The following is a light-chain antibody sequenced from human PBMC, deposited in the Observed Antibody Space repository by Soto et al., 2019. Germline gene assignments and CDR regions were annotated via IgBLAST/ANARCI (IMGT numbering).Light chain of an antibody. CDR3: QQYGSSPQIT. CDR2: GAS. Sequence: EIVMTQSPATLSVSPGERATLSCRASQSVSSNLAWYQQKPGQAPRLLIYGASTRATGIPARFSGSGSGTDFTLTISRLELEDFAVYYCQQYGSSPQITFGQGTRLEIK. V-gene: IGKV3-15*01. J-gene: IGKJ5*01. CDR1: QSVSSN.